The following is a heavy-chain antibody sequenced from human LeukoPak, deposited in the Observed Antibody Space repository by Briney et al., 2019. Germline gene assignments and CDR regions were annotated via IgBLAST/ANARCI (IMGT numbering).Heavy chain of an antibody. J-gene: IGHJ6*03. CDR1: GGSISSSSYY. CDR3: ARQRADYFYHYLDV. CDR2: VYYGGNT. V-gene: IGHV4-39*01. Sequence: SETLSLTCTVSGGSISSSSYYWDWVRQPPGKGLEWIGNVYYGGNTFYNSSLESRVTISVDMSKNQFSLKLSSLTAADTAVYYCARQRADYFYHYLDVWGKGTSGTVSS.